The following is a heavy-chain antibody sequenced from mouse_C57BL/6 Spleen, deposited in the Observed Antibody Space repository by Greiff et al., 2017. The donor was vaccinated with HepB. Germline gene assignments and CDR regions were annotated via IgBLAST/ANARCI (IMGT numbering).Heavy chain of an antibody. CDR1: GYTFTSYW. D-gene: IGHD1-1*01. Sequence: VQLQQSGAELVKPGASVKLSCKASGYTFTSYWMHWVKQRPGRGLEWIGRIDPNSGGTKYNEKFKSKATLTVDKPSSTAYMQLSSLTSEDSAVYYCARDVGNFYGSSYWYFDVWGTGTTVTVSS. V-gene: IGHV1-72*01. CDR3: ARDVGNFYGSSYWYFDV. J-gene: IGHJ1*03. CDR2: IDPNSGGT.